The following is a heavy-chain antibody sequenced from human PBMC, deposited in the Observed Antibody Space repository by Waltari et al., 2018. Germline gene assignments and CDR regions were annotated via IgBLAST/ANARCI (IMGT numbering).Heavy chain of an antibody. D-gene: IGHD4-17*01. CDR1: GFTFSDAW. J-gene: IGHJ4*02. Sequence: EVQLVESGGGLVKPGGSLRLSCTASGFTFSDAWMSWVRQAPGRGLEWVGRMKSNTVGGTTDLAAPVNGRFTRSRDDSKATLFLQMSSLKTEDTAVYFCATEFYGAYNFWGQGTLVTVSP. CDR3: ATEFYGAYNF. CDR2: MKSNTVGGTT. V-gene: IGHV3-15*01.